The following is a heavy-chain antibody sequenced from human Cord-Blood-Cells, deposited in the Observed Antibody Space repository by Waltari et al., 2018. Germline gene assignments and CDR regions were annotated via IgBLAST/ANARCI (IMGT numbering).Heavy chain of an antibody. D-gene: IGHD3-22*01. V-gene: IGHV4-4*02. CDR3: ASLVDYYDSSGYSDAFDI. J-gene: IGHJ3*02. CDR2: IYHSGST. CDR1: GGSISSSNW. Sequence: QVQLQESGPGLVKPSGTLSLTCAVSGGSISSSNWWSWVRQPPGKGLGWIGEIYHSGSTNYNPSLKSRVTRSVDKSKNQFSLKLSSVTAADTAVYYCASLVDYYDSSGYSDAFDIWGQGTMVTVSS.